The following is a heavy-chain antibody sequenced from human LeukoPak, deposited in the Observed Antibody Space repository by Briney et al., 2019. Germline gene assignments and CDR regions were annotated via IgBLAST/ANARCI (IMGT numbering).Heavy chain of an antibody. V-gene: IGHV4-34*01. CDR1: GGSFSGYY. D-gene: IGHD3-3*01. CDR2: INHSGST. J-gene: IGHJ5*02. Sequence: SETLSLTCAVYGGSFSGYYWSWIRQPPGKGLEWIGEINHSGSTNYNPSLKSRVTISVDTSKNQFSLKLSSVTAADTAVYYCARGVLITIFGVVITNWFDPWGQGTLVTVSS. CDR3: ARGVLITIFGVVITNWFDP.